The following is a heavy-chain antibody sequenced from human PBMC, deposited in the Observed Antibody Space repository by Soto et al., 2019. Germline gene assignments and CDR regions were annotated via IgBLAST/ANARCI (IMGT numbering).Heavy chain of an antibody. V-gene: IGHV3-23*01. CDR1: GFTFSSYA. CDR3: ANLGVVVTANQYYFDY. CDR2: ISGSGGST. J-gene: IGHJ4*02. D-gene: IGHD2-21*02. Sequence: GGSLRLSCAASGFTFSSYAMSWVRQAPGKGLEWVSAISGSGGSTYYADSVKGRFTISRDNSKNTLYLQMNSLRAEDTAVYYCANLGVVVTANQYYFDYWGQGTLVTVSS.